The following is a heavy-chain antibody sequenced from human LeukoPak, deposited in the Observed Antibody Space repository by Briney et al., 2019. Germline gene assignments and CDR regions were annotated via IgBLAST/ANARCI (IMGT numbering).Heavy chain of an antibody. Sequence: SETLSLTCAVYGGSFSGYYWSWIRQPPGKGLEWIGEINHSGSTNYNPSLKSRVTISVDTSKNQFSLKLSSVTAADTAVYYCARTKQGYCSSTSCYGIRYYYYMDVWGKGTTVTVSS. V-gene: IGHV4-34*01. J-gene: IGHJ6*03. CDR1: GGSFSGYY. CDR3: ARTKQGYCSSTSCYGIRYYYYMDV. D-gene: IGHD2-2*01. CDR2: INHSGST.